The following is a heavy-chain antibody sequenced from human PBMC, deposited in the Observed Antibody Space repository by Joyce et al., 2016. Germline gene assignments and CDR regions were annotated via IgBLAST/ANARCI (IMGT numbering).Heavy chain of an antibody. V-gene: IGHV4-34*01. CDR1: GGPFRGFF. D-gene: IGHD6-19*01. CDR2: ITNSGAT. CDR3: ARSQWLAPLMY. J-gene: IGHJ4*02. Sequence: QVQLQQWGAGLLKPSETLSLTCGVSGGPFRGFFWTWVRQPPGKGLEWIVDITNSGATNYNPSLKSRINFSVDTSKNQFSLKLTSLSAADTAVYYCARSQWLAPLMYWGQGTPVTVSS.